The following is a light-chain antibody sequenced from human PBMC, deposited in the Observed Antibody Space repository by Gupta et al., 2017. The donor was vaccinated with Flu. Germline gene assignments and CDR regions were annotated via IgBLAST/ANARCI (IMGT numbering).Light chain of an antibody. Sequence: SYVLTQPPSVAVAPGQTARITCGGNSVASKSVHWYQQKSGQAPVLVVYDDSDRPSGIPERFSGSNSGNTATLTISRVEAGDEADYYCQVWNRGSDHYVFGSGTQVTVL. V-gene: IGLV3-21*02. CDR1: SVASKS. J-gene: IGLJ1*01. CDR2: DDS. CDR3: QVWNRGSDHYV.